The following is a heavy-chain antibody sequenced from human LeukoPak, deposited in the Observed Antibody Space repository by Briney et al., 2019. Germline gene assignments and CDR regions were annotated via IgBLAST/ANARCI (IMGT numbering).Heavy chain of an antibody. CDR3: ARGLRAAAGNEAGYYFDY. Sequence: SETLSRTCAVYGGSFSGYYWSWIRQPPGKGLEWIGEINHSGGTNYNPSLKSRVTISVDTSKNQFSLKLSSVTAADTAVYYCARGLRAAAGNEAGYYFDYWGQGTLVTVSS. D-gene: IGHD6-13*01. J-gene: IGHJ4*02. V-gene: IGHV4-34*01. CDR2: INHSGGT. CDR1: GGSFSGYY.